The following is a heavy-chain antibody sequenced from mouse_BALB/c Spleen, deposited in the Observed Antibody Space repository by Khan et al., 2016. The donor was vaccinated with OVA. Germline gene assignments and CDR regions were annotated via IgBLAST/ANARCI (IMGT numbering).Heavy chain of an antibody. V-gene: IGHV3-2*02. CDR2: INYSGNT. CDR3: ARKDYYDYDPFPY. J-gene: IGHJ3*01. D-gene: IGHD2-4*01. CDR1: GYSITSEYA. Sequence: QLEESGPGLVKPSQSLSLTCTVTGYSITSEYAWNWIRQFPGNKLEWMGYINYSGNTRFNPSLRSRISITRDTSKNQFILQLNSVTTEDTATYYCARKDYYDYDPFPYWGQGNLVTVSA.